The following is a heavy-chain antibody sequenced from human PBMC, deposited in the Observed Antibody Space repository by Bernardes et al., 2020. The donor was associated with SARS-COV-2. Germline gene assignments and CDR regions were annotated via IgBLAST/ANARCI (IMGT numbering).Heavy chain of an antibody. V-gene: IGHV3-23*01. Sequence: AGSLSLSCVASGFTFSSYAMSWVRQSPGNGLAWVSGVSGIGRPPFHADSVKGRFTISRDKSKNTQYLQMNSLRAEDTAVCYCARVGCSSTSCYAGYYYGMIVWGLGATVTVS. D-gene: IGHD2-2*01. CDR1: GFTFSSYA. CDR2: VSGIGRPP. CDR3: ARVGCSSTSCYAGYYYGMIV. J-gene: IGHJ6*02.